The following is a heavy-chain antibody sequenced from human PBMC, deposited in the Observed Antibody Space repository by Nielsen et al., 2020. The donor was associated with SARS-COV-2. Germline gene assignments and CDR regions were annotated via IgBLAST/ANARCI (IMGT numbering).Heavy chain of an antibody. CDR1: GGSISSSNW. V-gene: IGHV4-4*02. CDR2: IYHSGST. J-gene: IGHJ4*02. D-gene: IGHD2-2*01. CDR3: AVQQGRGYCSSTSCLAFDY. Sequence: SETLSLTCAVSGGSISSSNWWSWVRQPPGKGLEWIGEIYHSGSTYYNPSLKSRVTISADTSKNQFSLKLSSVTAADTAVYYCAVQQGRGYCSSTSCLAFDYWGQGTLVTVSS.